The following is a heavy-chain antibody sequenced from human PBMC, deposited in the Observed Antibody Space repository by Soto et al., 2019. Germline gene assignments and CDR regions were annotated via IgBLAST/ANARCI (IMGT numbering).Heavy chain of an antibody. CDR2: ISTSGGYK. D-gene: IGHD1-26*01. CDR1: GFNFNTYS. Sequence: GGSLRLSCAASGFNFNTYSMNWVRQAPGKGLEWVSFISTSGGYKYYADSVRGRFTISRDNAKKSVYLEMNSLTADDTAVYYCAGERSALPGARDAMDVWGQGTTVTAP. V-gene: IGHV3-21*01. CDR3: AGERSALPGARDAMDV. J-gene: IGHJ6*02.